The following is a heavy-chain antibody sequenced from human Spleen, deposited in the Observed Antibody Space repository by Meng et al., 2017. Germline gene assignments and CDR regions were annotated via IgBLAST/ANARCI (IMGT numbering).Heavy chain of an antibody. CDR3: GRPPHSGSPDDY. CDR1: GFTFSDHY. CDR2: TRNKANSYST. V-gene: IGHV3-72*01. J-gene: IGHJ4*02. D-gene: IGHD1-26*01. Sequence: VQLGGAGGGLVQPGGSLRLSCAASGFTFSDHYIDWVRQAPGKGLEWVGRTRNKANSYSTSYAASVRGRFTISRDNSQNSVYLEMNSLKIEDTAVYYCGRPPHSGSPDDYWGQGTLVTVSS.